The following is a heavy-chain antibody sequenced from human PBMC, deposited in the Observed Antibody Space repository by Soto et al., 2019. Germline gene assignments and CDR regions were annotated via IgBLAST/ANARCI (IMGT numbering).Heavy chain of an antibody. CDR3: ARDTGRASADL. D-gene: IGHD6-13*01. V-gene: IGHV3-48*03. CDR2: ISHTDRLT. J-gene: IGHJ5*02. CDR1: GFTFSYYE. Sequence: GGSLRLSCAGSGFTFSYYEMNWVRQAPGKGLERVAFISHTDRLTHYPDSVRGRFTISRDNAKNSLYLHMTSLRVEDTAVYYCARDTGRASADLWGQGTLVTVSS.